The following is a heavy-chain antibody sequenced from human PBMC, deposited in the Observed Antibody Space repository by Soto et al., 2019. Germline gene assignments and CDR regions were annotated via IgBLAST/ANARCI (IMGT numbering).Heavy chain of an antibody. CDR1: GDSISSGDYA. Sequence: QLQLQESGSGLVKPSQTLSLTCDVSGDSISSGDYAWNWIRQPPGKGLEGIRYIFESGTTYYNSSIKSRRTIAVDMSRNSISLRLTSATAAEPAVYFSARSTSLAQQYFDSWGEGTLVIDSA. J-gene: IGHJ4*02. CDR3: ARSTSLAQQYFDS. D-gene: IGHD3-3*02. CDR2: IFESGTT. V-gene: IGHV4-30-2*01.